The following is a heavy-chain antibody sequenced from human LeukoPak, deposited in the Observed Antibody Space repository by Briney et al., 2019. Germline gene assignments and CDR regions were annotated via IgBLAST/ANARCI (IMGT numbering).Heavy chain of an antibody. Sequence: GGSLRLSCVVSGFTVSNNYMSWVRQAPGKGLEWVSVLYSGGTIYYAGSVKGRFTISRDNSKNTLYLQMNSLRAEDTAVYYCAKGRGWEASYYYYYMDVWGKGTTVTISS. CDR1: GFTVSNNY. CDR2: LYSGGTI. V-gene: IGHV3-53*05. CDR3: AKGRGWEASYYYYYMDV. J-gene: IGHJ6*03. D-gene: IGHD1-26*01.